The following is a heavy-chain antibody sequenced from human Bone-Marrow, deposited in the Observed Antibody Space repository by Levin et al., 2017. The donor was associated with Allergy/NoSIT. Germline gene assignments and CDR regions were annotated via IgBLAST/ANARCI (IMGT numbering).Heavy chain of an antibody. D-gene: IGHD3-9*01. Sequence: VASVKVSCKASGDTFSSDRINWMRQAPGQGLEWMGGIIPIFGTTQYAQRIQGRVTISADESTSTAYMELSSLRSEDTAVYYCTRSTSYPAYAFDIWGQGTMVIVSS. V-gene: IGHV1-69*13. CDR1: GDTFSSDR. CDR3: TRSTSYPAYAFDI. CDR2: IIPIFGTT. J-gene: IGHJ3*02.